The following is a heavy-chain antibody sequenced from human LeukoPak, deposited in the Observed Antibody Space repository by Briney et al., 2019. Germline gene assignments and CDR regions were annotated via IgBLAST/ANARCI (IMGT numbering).Heavy chain of an antibody. D-gene: IGHD2-8*01. CDR3: SRENGAFSPFGY. J-gene: IGHJ4*02. CDR1: GGSITGTNW. Sequence: TLSLTCGVSGGSITGTNWWSWVRQPPGQGLEWIGEVSLSGLTNYNPSLSSRVIMALDTSKNHLSLNLTSVTAADTAVYYCSRENGAFSPFGYWGQGTLVTVPS. CDR2: VSLSGLT. V-gene: IGHV4-4*02.